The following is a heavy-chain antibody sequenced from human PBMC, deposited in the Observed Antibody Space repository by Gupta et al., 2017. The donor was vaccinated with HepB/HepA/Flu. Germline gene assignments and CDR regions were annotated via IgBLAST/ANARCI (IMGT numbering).Heavy chain of an antibody. CDR1: SVSISSSSYY. Sequence: QLQLQESGPGLVKPSETLSLTCTVSSVSISSSSYYWGWIRQPPGKGLEWIGSIYYSGSTYYNPSLKSRATIAVDTSKTQLSLKRSSVTAADTAVYYCANTVARVGYCMDVWGQGTTVTVSS. CDR3: ANTVARVGYCMDV. D-gene: IGHD2-15*01. J-gene: IGHJ6*02. CDR2: IYYSGST. V-gene: IGHV4-39*01.